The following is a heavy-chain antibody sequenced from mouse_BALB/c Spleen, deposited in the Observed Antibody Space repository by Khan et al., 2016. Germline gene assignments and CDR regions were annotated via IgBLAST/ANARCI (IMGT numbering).Heavy chain of an antibody. CDR1: GFSLTTYV. V-gene: IGHV2-5-1*01. CDR2: IWRGGNT. D-gene: IGHD2-4*01. J-gene: IGHJ3*01. Sequence: QVQLKQSGPSLVQPSQSLSITCTVSGFSLTTYVVHWVRQSPGKGLEWLGVIWRGGNTDYNAAFMSRLRITKDNSKSQVFFKMNSLQADDTAIYYWAKVDYYDSDGAWVAYWGQGSLVTVAA. CDR3: AKVDYYDSDGAWVAY.